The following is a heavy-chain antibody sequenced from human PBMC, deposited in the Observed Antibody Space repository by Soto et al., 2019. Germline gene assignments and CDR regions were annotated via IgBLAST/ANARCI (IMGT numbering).Heavy chain of an antibody. CDR3: ARSPGGYYIE. V-gene: IGHV3-74*01. CDR1: GFSFSSYW. D-gene: IGHD2-15*01. Sequence: EVQLVESGGGLVQPGGSLRLSCADSGFSFSSYWMHWVRQGPGKGLVWVSRINTDGSSTNYADSVKGRFTISRDNAKNTLYLQMNSRRAEDTAVDYCARSPGGYYIEWGQGRMVTVSS. CDR2: INTDGSST. J-gene: IGHJ3*01.